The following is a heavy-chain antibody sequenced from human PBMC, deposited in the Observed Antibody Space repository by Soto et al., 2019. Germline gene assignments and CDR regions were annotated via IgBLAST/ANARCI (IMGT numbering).Heavy chain of an antibody. CDR1: GGSISSGGYY. D-gene: IGHD4-17*01. Sequence: SETLSLTCTVPGGSISSGGYYWSWIRQHPGKGLEWIGYIYYSGSTYYNPSLKSRVTISVDTSKNQFSLKLSSVTAADTAVYYCARGGGHGDYRGGCWFDPWGQGTLVTVSS. CDR3: ARGGGHGDYRGGCWFDP. V-gene: IGHV4-31*03. CDR2: IYYSGST. J-gene: IGHJ5*02.